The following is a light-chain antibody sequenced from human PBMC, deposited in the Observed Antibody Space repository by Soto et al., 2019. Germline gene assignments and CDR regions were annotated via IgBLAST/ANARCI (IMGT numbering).Light chain of an antibody. Sequence: DIQMTQSPSSLSASVGDRVTITCRASQGISSYLIWYQQKPGKVPKLLIYAASTLEPGVPSRFSGSGFGTDFTLSISSLQPEDFATYYCQKYNGAPFTFGPGTKVDIK. CDR3: QKYNGAPFT. V-gene: IGKV1-27*01. CDR1: QGISSY. J-gene: IGKJ3*01. CDR2: AAS.